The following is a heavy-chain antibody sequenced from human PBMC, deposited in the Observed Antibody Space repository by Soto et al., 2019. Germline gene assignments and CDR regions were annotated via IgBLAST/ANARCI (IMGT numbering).Heavy chain of an antibody. D-gene: IGHD3-22*01. Sequence: QVQLVESGGGVVQPGRSLRLSCAASGFTFSSYGMHWVRQAPGKGLEWVAVISYDGSNKYYADSVKGRFTISRDNSKKTLFLQMNSLRAEDTPVYYCAKEGRSYDSSGSYLGAFDIWGQGTMVTVSS. CDR1: GFTFSSYG. V-gene: IGHV3-30*18. CDR2: ISYDGSNK. J-gene: IGHJ3*02. CDR3: AKEGRSYDSSGSYLGAFDI.